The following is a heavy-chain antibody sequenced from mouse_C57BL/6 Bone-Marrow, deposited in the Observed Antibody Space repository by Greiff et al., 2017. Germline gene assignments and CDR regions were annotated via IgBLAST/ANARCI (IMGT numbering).Heavy chain of an antibody. Sequence: QVQLQQPGAELVKPGASVKLSCKASGYTFTSYWMHWVKQRPGQGLEWIGMIHPNSGSTNYNEKFKSKATLTVDKSSSTAYMQLSSLTSEDSAVYYCARWELGCYFDYWGQGTTLTVSS. V-gene: IGHV1-64*01. CDR1: GYTFTSYW. CDR3: ARWELGCYFDY. D-gene: IGHD4-1*01. CDR2: IHPNSGST. J-gene: IGHJ2*01.